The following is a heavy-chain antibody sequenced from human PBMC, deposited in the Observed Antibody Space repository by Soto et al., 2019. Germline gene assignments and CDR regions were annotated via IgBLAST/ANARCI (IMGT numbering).Heavy chain of an antibody. D-gene: IGHD3-22*01. CDR3: ARDRERANYDSSGYYEAFDI. CDR1: GFTFSSYW. V-gene: IGHV3-74*01. CDR2: INSDGSST. J-gene: IGHJ3*02. Sequence: SGGSLRLSCAASGFTFSSYWMHWVRQAPGKGLVWVSRINSDGSSTSYADSVKGRFTISRDNAKNTLYLQMNSLRAEDTAVYYCARDRERANYDSSGYYEAFDIWGQGTMVTVSS.